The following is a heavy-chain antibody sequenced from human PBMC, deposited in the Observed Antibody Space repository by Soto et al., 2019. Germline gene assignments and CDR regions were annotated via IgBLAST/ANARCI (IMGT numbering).Heavy chain of an antibody. J-gene: IGHJ4*02. Sequence: DVQLVESGGGQVKPGGSLRLSCTASGFTFSSYTINWVRLGPGKGLEWVSSISTRSSVIYYADSVKGRFTISRDNAKNSLYLEMNSLRAEDTAVYYCARESEDLTSNFDYWGQGTLVTVSS. CDR2: ISTRSSVI. V-gene: IGHV3-21*06. CDR1: GFTFSSYT. CDR3: ARESEDLTSNFDY.